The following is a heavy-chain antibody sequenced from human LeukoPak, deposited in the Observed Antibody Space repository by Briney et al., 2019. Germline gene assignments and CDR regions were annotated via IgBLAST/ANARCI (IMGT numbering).Heavy chain of an antibody. J-gene: IGHJ5*02. V-gene: IGHV4-4*07. Sequence: PSETLSLTCTVSGGSISSYYWSWIRQPPGKGLEWIGRIYTSGSTNYNPSLKSRVTMSVDTSKNQFSLKLSSVTAADTAVYYCARGRYYYGSGNNWFDPWGQGTLVTVSS. CDR2: IYTSGST. CDR3: ARGRYYYGSGNNWFDP. D-gene: IGHD3-10*01. CDR1: GGSISSYY.